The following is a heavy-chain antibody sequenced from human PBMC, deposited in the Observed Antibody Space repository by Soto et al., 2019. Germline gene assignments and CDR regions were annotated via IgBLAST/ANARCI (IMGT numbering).Heavy chain of an antibody. Sequence: QVQLVESGGGVVQPGRSLRLSCAASGFTFSSYAMHWVRQAPGKGLEWVAVISYDGSNKYYADSVKGRFTISRDNSKNTLYLQMNSLRAEDTAVYYCARERVYQPLHDNWDFDLWGRGTLVTVSS. CDR2: ISYDGSNK. CDR1: GFTFSSYA. V-gene: IGHV3-30-3*01. CDR3: ARERVYQPLHDNWDFDL. J-gene: IGHJ2*01. D-gene: IGHD2-2*01.